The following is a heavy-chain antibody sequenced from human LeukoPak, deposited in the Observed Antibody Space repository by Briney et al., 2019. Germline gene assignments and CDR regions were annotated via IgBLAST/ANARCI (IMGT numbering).Heavy chain of an antibody. CDR3: ARGTQGVLRFLEWLSPNWFDP. V-gene: IGHV4-34*01. CDR1: GGSFSGYY. J-gene: IGHJ5*02. D-gene: IGHD3-3*01. Sequence: PSETLSLTCAVYGGSFSGYYWSWIRQPPGKGLEWIGEINHSGSTNYNPSLKSRVTISVDTSKNQFSLKLSSVTAADTAVDYCARGTQGVLRFLEWLSPNWFDPWGQGTLVTVSS. CDR2: INHSGST.